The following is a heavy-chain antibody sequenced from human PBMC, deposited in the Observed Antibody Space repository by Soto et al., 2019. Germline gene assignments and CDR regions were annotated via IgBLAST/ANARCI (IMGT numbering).Heavy chain of an antibody. D-gene: IGHD3-10*01. CDR3: VKNSGWFNS. CDR2: IEGSGTIT. J-gene: IGHJ5*01. Sequence: GGSLRLSCAASGFICSTTDMSWVRQAPGKGLEWVTTIEGSGTITYYADSVRGRFTISRDNSKNTVYLQMDSLTADDTAVYYCVKNSGWFNSWGQGTPVTVSS. CDR1: GFICSTTD. V-gene: IGHV3-23*01.